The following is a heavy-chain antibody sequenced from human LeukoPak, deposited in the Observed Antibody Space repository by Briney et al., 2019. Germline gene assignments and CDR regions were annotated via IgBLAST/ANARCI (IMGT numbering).Heavy chain of an antibody. D-gene: IGHD4-17*01. Sequence: GRSLRLSCAASGFTFSSYGMHWVRQAPGKGLESVAVIWYDGSNKYYADSVKGRFTISRDNSKNTLYLQMNSLRAEDTAVYYCAKDVDGVPQYFQHWGQGTLVTVSS. J-gene: IGHJ1*01. CDR1: GFTFSSYG. CDR2: IWYDGSNK. CDR3: AKDVDGVPQYFQH. V-gene: IGHV3-33*06.